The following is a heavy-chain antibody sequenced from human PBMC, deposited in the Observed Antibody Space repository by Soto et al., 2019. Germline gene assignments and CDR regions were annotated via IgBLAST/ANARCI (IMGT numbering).Heavy chain of an antibody. Sequence: QLQLQESGPGLVKPSETLSLTCTVSGGSISSSSYYWGWIRQPPGKGLEWIGSIYYSGSTYYNPSLKSRVTISVDTSKNQFSLKLSSVTAADTAVYYCARRTYYYDSSGYPYTYYFDYWGQGTLVTVSS. V-gene: IGHV4-39*01. J-gene: IGHJ4*02. CDR3: ARRTYYYDSSGYPYTYYFDY. D-gene: IGHD3-22*01. CDR2: IYYSGST. CDR1: GGSISSSSYY.